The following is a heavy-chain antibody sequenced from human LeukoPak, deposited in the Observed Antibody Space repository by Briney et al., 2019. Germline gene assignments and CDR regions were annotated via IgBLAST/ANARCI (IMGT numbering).Heavy chain of an antibody. CDR2: IYPGDSDT. D-gene: IGHD3-22*01. CDR1: GYSFTSYW. CDR3: ARRVTYYYDSSGIKYYYYGLDV. V-gene: IGHV5-51*01. Sequence: GESLKISCKGSGYSFTSYWIAWVRQMPGKGLEWMGIIYPGDSDTKYSPSFEGQVTISADKSISTAYLQWSSLRVSDTAMYYCARRVTYYYDSSGIKYYYYGLDVWGQGTTVTVSS. J-gene: IGHJ6*02.